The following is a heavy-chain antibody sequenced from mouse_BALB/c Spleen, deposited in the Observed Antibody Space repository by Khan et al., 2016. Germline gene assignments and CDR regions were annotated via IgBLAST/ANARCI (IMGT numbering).Heavy chain of an antibody. V-gene: IGHV2-4-1*01. CDR1: GFSLIRYG. Sequence: QVQLKQSGPGLVQPSQSLSITCTVSGFSLIRYGVPWVRPSPGKGLEWLGVLWSGGSTDYNAAFLSRLSISKDNSKSQVFFKMNSLQADDTAIYYCARDDFYFDYWGQGTTLTVSS. CDR3: ARDDFYFDY. CDR2: LWSGGST. J-gene: IGHJ2*01. D-gene: IGHD2-13*01.